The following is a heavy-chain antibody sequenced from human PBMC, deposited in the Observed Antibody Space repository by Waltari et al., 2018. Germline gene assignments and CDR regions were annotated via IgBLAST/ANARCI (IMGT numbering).Heavy chain of an antibody. D-gene: IGHD3-10*01. CDR1: GGSFSGYY. V-gene: IGHV4-34*01. Sequence: QVQLQQWGAGLLKPSETLSLTCAVYGGSFSGYYWSWIRQPPGKGLEWIGEINHSGSTNYNPSLKSRGTISVDTSKNQFSLKLSSVTAADTAVYYCARGKGYGSGSYLDYWGQGTLVTVSS. CDR3: ARGKGYGSGSYLDY. CDR2: INHSGST. J-gene: IGHJ4*02.